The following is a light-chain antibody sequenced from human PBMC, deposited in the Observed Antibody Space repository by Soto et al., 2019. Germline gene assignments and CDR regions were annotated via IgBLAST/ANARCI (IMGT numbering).Light chain of an antibody. Sequence: DIQMTQSPSSLSASVGDRVTITCQASQDISDYLNWYQQKPGKAPKLLIYDASNLEPGAPSRFSGGGFGTDFSFTISSLQAEDIGTYYWQQYDNVPLTFGGGTKLEIK. CDR3: QQYDNVPLT. CDR2: DAS. J-gene: IGKJ4*01. V-gene: IGKV1-33*01. CDR1: QDISDY.